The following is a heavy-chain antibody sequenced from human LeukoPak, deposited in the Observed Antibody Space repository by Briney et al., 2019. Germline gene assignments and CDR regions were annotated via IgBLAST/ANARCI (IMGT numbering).Heavy chain of an antibody. D-gene: IGHD3-16*01. CDR3: ATQRGSYLWGTDFDY. V-gene: IGHV1-2*02. J-gene: IGHJ4*02. CDR2: INPNSGDT. CDR1: GYTFTGYY. Sequence: ASVKVSCTASGYTFTGYYMHWVRHAPGQGLGWMGWINPNSGDTKYAQKFQGRVTMTRDTSLSTAYMELSRLRSDDTAVYYCATQRGSYLWGTDFDYWGQGTLVTVSS.